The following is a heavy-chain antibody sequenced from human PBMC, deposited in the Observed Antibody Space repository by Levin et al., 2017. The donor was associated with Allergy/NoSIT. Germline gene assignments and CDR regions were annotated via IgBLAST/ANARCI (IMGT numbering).Heavy chain of an antibody. CDR2: IWHDGRNI. CDR1: GFTLNDYG. V-gene: IGHV3-33*03. Sequence: GGSLRLSCAASGFTLNDYGMHWVRQAPGKGLEWVAVIWHDGRNIQYGDSLKGRFTISRDISSNTVYPQMNSVRPDDTAVYYCAKGGSREEQWRVTPFVDYWGEGTLVTVSS. D-gene: IGHD6-19*01. J-gene: IGHJ4*02. CDR3: AKGGSREEQWRVTPFVDY.